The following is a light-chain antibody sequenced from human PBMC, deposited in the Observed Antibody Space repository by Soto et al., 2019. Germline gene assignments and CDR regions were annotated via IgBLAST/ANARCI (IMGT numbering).Light chain of an antibody. V-gene: IGKV3-11*01. CDR2: DAS. CDR3: QHRSNWPPFT. J-gene: IGKJ3*01. CDR1: QSVSTY. Sequence: EIVLIQSPATLSLSPGERATLSCRASQSVSTYLAWYQHKPGQAPRLLIYDASSRAAGIPARFSGRGSVTDFTPTISSVEPEAFAGYHCQHRSNWPPFTFGTGTKVDIK.